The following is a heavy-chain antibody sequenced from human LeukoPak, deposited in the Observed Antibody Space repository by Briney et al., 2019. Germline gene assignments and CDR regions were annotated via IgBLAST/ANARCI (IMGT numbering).Heavy chain of an antibody. J-gene: IGHJ6*03. V-gene: IGHV1-18*01. Sequence: GASVKVSCKASGYTFTSYGISWVRQAPGQGLEWMGWISAYNGNTNYAQKLQGRVTMTTDTSTSTAYMELRSLRSDDTAVYYCARVVGIAVAGTFYYYYYMDVRGKGTTVTISS. CDR1: GYTFTSYG. D-gene: IGHD6-19*01. CDR3: ARVVGIAVAGTFYYYYYMDV. CDR2: ISAYNGNT.